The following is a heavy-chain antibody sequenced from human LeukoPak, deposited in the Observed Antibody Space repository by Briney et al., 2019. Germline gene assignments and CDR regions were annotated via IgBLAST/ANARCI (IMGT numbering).Heavy chain of an antibody. CDR3: VRHLISGGNCCDAFDI. Sequence: SETLSLTCTVSGGSISSSSYYWGWIRQPPGKGLEWIGNIYYSGSTYYNPSLKIRVTISVDTSKNHFSLKLSSVTAADTAVYYCVRHLISGGNCCDAFDIWGQGTMVTVSS. V-gene: IGHV4-39*01. D-gene: IGHD2-15*01. J-gene: IGHJ3*02. CDR1: GGSISSSSYY. CDR2: IYYSGST.